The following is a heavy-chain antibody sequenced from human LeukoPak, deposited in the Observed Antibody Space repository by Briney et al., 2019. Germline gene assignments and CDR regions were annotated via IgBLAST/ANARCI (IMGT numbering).Heavy chain of an antibody. D-gene: IGHD3-22*01. CDR1: GFSVSSSY. CDR3: ASLSDSSAYGAFDI. Sequence: GGSLRLSCAASGFSVSSSYMGWVRQAAGKGLEWVSVIYSAGSTYYPDSVKGRFTISRDNSQNMLYLQMDSLRAEDTAVYYCASLSDSSAYGAFDIWGQGTMVTVSS. CDR2: IYSAGST. V-gene: IGHV3-66*02. J-gene: IGHJ3*02.